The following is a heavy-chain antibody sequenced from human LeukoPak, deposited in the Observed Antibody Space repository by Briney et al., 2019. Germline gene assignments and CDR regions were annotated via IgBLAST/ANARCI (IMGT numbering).Heavy chain of an antibody. V-gene: IGHV1-2*02. D-gene: IGHD3-3*01. Sequence: GASVKVSCKASGYTFTGYYMHWVRQAPGQGLEWMGWINPNSGGTNYAQKLQGRVTMTRDTSISTAYMELSRLRSDDTAVYYCARDSSHFGVVMSGYWGQGTLVTVSS. J-gene: IGHJ4*02. CDR1: GYTFTGYY. CDR2: INPNSGGT. CDR3: ARDSSHFGVVMSGY.